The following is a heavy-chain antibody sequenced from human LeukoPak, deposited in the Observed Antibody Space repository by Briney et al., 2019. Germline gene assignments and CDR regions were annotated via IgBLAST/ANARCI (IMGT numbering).Heavy chain of an antibody. Sequence: PSETLSLTCTVSGGSISSGDYYWSWIRQPPGKGLEWIGYIYYSGSTYYNPSLKSRVTISVDTSKNQFSLKLSSVTAADTAVYYCAREPVEMATIVDCWGQGTLVTVSS. D-gene: IGHD5-24*01. CDR1: GGSISSGDYY. CDR2: IYYSGST. V-gene: IGHV4-30-4*01. CDR3: AREPVEMATIVDC. J-gene: IGHJ4*02.